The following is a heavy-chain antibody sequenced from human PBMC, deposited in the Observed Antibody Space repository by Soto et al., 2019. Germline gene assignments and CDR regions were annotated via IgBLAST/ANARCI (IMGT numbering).Heavy chain of an antibody. CDR3: ATALGTTVSNWYFDL. Sequence: ASVKVSCKVSGYNLTELSMHWVRQAPGKGLEWMGGFDPEDGETIYAQKFQGRVTMTEDTSTDTAYMELSSLRSEVPAVYYCATALGTTVSNWYFDLWGRGTLVTVSS. V-gene: IGHV1-24*01. J-gene: IGHJ2*01. CDR2: FDPEDGET. CDR1: GYNLTELS. D-gene: IGHD4-17*01.